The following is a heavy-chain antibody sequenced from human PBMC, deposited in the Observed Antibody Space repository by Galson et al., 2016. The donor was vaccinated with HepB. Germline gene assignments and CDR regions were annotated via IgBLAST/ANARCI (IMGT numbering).Heavy chain of an antibody. J-gene: IGHJ4*02. CDR2: ISRDGGRT. Sequence: SLRLSCAASGFTFDDYTMHWVRQAPGKGLEWVSLISRDGGRTAYADSVKGRFTISRDNAKNSLDLQMNSLRDEDTAVYYCASDGGFGIHFDSWGQGTLVTVSS. CDR3: ASDGGFGIHFDS. V-gene: IGHV3-43*01. D-gene: IGHD3-10*01. CDR1: GFTFDDYT.